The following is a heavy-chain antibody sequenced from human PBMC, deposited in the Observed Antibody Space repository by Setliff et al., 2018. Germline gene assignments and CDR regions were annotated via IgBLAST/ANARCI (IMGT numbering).Heavy chain of an antibody. D-gene: IGHD6-13*01. V-gene: IGHV1-8*02. CDR3: ARRRSSSWYRPYYGMDV. CDR1: GYTFTSYD. J-gene: IGHJ6*02. CDR2: MNPNSGNT. Sequence: GASVKVSCKASGYTFTSYDINWVRQATGQGLEWTGWMNPNSGNTGYAQKFQGRVTMTRNTSISTAYMELSSLRSEDTAVYYCARRRSSSWYRPYYGMDVWGPGTTVTVSS.